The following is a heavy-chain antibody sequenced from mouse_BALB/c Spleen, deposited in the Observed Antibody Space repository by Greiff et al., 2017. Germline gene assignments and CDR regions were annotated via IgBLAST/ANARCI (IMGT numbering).Heavy chain of an antibody. CDR2: INPSSGYT. V-gene: IGHV1-4*02. Sequence: QVQLQQSAAELARPGASVKMSCKASGYTFTSYTMHWVKQRPGQGLEWIGYINPSSGYTEYNQKFKDKTTLTADKSSSTAYMQLSSLTSEDSAVYYCARGDYGSSYWFAYWGQGTLVTVSA. J-gene: IGHJ3*01. D-gene: IGHD1-1*01. CDR3: ARGDYGSSYWFAY. CDR1: GYTFTSYT.